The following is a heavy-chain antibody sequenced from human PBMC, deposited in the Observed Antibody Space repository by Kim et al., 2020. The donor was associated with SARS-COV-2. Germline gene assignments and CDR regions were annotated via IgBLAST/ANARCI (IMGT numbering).Heavy chain of an antibody. CDR2: INTNTGNP. D-gene: IGHD2-15*01. Sequence: ASVKVSCKASGYTFTSYAMNWVRQAPGQGLEWMGWINTNTGNPTYAQGFTGRFVFSLDTSVSTAYLQISSLKAEDTAVYYCARDEHCSGGSCYLYWYFDLWGRGTLVTVSS. J-gene: IGHJ2*01. CDR1: GYTFTSYA. V-gene: IGHV7-4-1*02. CDR3: ARDEHCSGGSCYLYWYFDL.